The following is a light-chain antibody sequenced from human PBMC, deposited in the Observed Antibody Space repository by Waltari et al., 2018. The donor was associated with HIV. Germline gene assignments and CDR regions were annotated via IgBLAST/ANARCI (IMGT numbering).Light chain of an antibody. CDR3: QSYDSSLSGV. CDR1: SSTLGAGYD. J-gene: IGLJ3*02. Sequence: QSVLTQPPSVSGAPGQRVTISCTGRSSTLGAGYDVHWYQPLPGHAPKLLIYGNNKRPSGVPDRFSGSKSGTSASLAITGLQADDEADYYCQSYDSSLSGVFGGGTKLTVL. CDR2: GNN. V-gene: IGLV1-40*01.